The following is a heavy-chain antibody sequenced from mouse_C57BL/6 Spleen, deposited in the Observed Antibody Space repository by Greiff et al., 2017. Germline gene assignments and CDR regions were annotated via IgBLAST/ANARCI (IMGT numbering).Heavy chain of an antibody. Sequence: VKLMESGAEPVKPGASVKISCKASGYAFSSYWMNWVKQRPGKGLEWIGQIYPGDGDTNYNGKFKGKATLTADKSSSTAYMQLSSLTSEDSAVYFCARSGSNYSFDYWGQGTTLTVSS. CDR2: IYPGDGDT. J-gene: IGHJ2*01. D-gene: IGHD2-5*01. V-gene: IGHV1-80*01. CDR1: GYAFSSYW. CDR3: ARSGSNYSFDY.